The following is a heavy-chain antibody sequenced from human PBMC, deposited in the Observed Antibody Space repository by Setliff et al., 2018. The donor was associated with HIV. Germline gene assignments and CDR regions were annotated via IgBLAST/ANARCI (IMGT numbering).Heavy chain of an antibody. V-gene: IGHV1-24*01. Sequence: VASVKVSCKVSGYTLTELSMQWVRQAHGKGLEWMGGFDPEDGETTYAQKFQSRVTMTSDTSASIVYMDLSSLGFEETALYYCAIPRGDILAGDPTVFYMDVWGKGTTVTVSS. CDR3: AIPRGDILAGDPTVFYMDV. CDR2: FDPEDGET. D-gene: IGHD3-9*01. J-gene: IGHJ6*03. CDR1: GYTLTELS.